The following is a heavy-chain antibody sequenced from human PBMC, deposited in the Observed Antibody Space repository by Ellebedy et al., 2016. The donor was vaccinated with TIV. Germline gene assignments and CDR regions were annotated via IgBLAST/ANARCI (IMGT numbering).Heavy chain of an antibody. V-gene: IGHV3-48*01. J-gene: IGHJ6*02. D-gene: IGHD2-2*02. CDR2: ISSSSSTI. Sequence: GGSLRLSCAASGFTFSSYSMNWVRQAPGKGLEWVSYISSSSSTIYYADSVKGRFTISRDNSKNTLYLQMNSLRAEDTAVYYCPRVSYPYYYGMDVWGQGTTVTVSS. CDR1: GFTFSSYS. CDR3: PRVSYPYYYGMDV.